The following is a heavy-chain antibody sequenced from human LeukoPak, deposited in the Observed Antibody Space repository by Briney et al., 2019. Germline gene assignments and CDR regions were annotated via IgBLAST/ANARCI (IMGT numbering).Heavy chain of an antibody. Sequence: GGSLRLSCAASGFTFSSYAMHWVRQAPGKGLEWVAVISYDGSNKYYADSVKGRFTISRDNSKNTLYLQMNSLRAEDTAVYYCARDGRHNYNLDYWGHGTLVTVSS. J-gene: IGHJ4*01. V-gene: IGHV3-30-3*01. CDR3: ARDGRHNYNLDY. D-gene: IGHD4-11*01. CDR2: ISYDGSNK. CDR1: GFTFSSYA.